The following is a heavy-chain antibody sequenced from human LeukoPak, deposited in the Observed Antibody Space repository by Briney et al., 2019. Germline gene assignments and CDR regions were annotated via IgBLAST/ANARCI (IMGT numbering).Heavy chain of an antibody. CDR2: INPNSGGT. J-gene: IGHJ3*02. Sequence: ASVKVSCKASGYTFTGYYMHWVRQAPGQGLEWMGRINPNSGGTNYAQKFQGRVTMTRNTSISTAYMELSRLRSHDTAVYYCARSMVRGVSPFLAFDIWGQGTMVTVSS. V-gene: IGHV1-2*06. D-gene: IGHD3-10*01. CDR3: ARSMVRGVSPFLAFDI. CDR1: GYTFTGYY.